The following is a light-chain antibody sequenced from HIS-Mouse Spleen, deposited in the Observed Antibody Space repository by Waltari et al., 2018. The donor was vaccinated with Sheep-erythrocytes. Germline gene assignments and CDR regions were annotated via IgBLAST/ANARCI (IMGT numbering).Light chain of an antibody. V-gene: IGKV3-20*01. CDR3: QQYGSSPFT. Sequence: EIVLTQSPGTLSLSPGESATLSCRASQSVSSSYLAWYQQKPGQAPRLLIYGASSRDTGIPDRFSGSGSGTDFTITISRLEPEDFAVYYCQQYGSSPFTFGPGTKVDIK. CDR2: GAS. CDR1: QSVSSSY. J-gene: IGKJ3*01.